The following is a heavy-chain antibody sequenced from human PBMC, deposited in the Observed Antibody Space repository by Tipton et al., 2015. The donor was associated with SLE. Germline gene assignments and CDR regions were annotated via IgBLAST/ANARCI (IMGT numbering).Heavy chain of an antibody. J-gene: IGHJ4*02. CDR2: IYHSGST. CDR1: GGSISSSNW. V-gene: IGHV4-4*02. D-gene: IGHD3-22*01. CDR3: ARVSPHYYDSSGYFDY. Sequence: TLSLTCAVSGGSISSSNWWSWVRQPPGKGLEWIGEIYHSGSTNYNPSLKSRVTISVDKSKNQFSLKLSSVTAADTAVYYCARVSPHYYDSSGYFDYWGQGTLVTVSS.